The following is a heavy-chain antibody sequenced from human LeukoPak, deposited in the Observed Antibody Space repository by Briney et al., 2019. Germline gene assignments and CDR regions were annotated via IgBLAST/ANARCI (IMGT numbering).Heavy chain of an antibody. D-gene: IGHD6-19*01. CDR1: GFTFSSYG. CDR2: ISYDGSNK. CDR3: VKDNARTAVPDKGGY. V-gene: IGHV3-30*18. Sequence: GGSLRLSCAASGFTFSSYGMHWVRQAPGKGLEWVAVISYDGSNKYYADSVKGRFTISRDNSKNMLFLQMNSLNAEDTAVYYCVKDNARTAVPDKGGYWGQGMLVTVSS. J-gene: IGHJ4*02.